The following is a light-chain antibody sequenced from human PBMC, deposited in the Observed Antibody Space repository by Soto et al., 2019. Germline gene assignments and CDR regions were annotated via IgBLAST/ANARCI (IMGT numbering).Light chain of an antibody. V-gene: IGKV3-20*01. CDR1: QSVSSSY. CDR2: GAS. Sequence: EVVLTQSPGTLSLSPGERATLSCRASQSVSSSYLAWYQQKHGQAPRLLIYGASTRAAGIPDRFSGIGSGTAFTITISRLEPEDFAVYYCHYYSSSPPITFGQGTRLDIK. CDR3: HYYSSSPPIT. J-gene: IGKJ5*01.